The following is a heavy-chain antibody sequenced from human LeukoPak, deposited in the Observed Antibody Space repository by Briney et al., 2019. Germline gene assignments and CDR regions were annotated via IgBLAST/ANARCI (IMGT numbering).Heavy chain of an antibody. V-gene: IGHV3-23*01. CDR1: GFTFTSYA. J-gene: IGHJ4*02. CDR2: IRSNGATA. D-gene: IGHD1-1*01. CDR3: ARGQEFDDGVFDS. Sequence: GGSLRLACAASGFTFTSYAMRWVRQAPGKGLEWVSTIRSNGATAYNADSVKGRFTISRDNSKNTVYLQMNSLRVEDTAIYYCARGQEFDDGVFDSWGQGTLVTVSS.